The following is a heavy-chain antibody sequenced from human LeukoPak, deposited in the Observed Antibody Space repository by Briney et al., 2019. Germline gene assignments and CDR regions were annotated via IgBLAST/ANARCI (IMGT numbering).Heavy chain of an antibody. CDR3: ARTADGILDY. CDR2: TYYRSKWYN. Sequence: SQTLSLTCAISGDSASSNRAAWNWIRQSPSRGLEWLGRTYYRSKWYNHYAVSVKSRITVNPDTSKNHFSLQLNSVTPEDTAVYYCARTADGILDYWGQGTLVTVSS. V-gene: IGHV6-1*01. D-gene: IGHD5-24*01. J-gene: IGHJ4*02. CDR1: GDSASSNRAA.